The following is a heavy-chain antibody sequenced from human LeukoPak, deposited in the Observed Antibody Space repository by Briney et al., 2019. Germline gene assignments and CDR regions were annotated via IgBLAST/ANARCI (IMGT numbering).Heavy chain of an antibody. CDR3: ARGGYTSSWDYFDF. CDR2: INWNSGSI. Sequence: GGSLRLSCAASGFRFDESDMHWVRQAPGKGPEWVSGINWNSGSIAYANCVRGRFAISRDNANNSLSLQMNSLRVEDTAFYYCARGGYTSSWDYFDFWGQGTLVTVSP. D-gene: IGHD6-13*01. V-gene: IGHV3-9*01. CDR1: GFRFDESD. J-gene: IGHJ4*02.